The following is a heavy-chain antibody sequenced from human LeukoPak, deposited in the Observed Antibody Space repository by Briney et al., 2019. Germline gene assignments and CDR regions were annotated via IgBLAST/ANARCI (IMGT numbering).Heavy chain of an antibody. CDR3: ARQTGSGLFILP. Sequence: SETLSLACAVYGGSFSGYYWSWIRQPPGKGLEWIGSIYYSGNTYYNASLKSQVSISIDTSKNQFSLKLTSVTAADTAVYYCARQTGSGLFILPGGQGTLVTVSS. V-gene: IGHV4-34*01. D-gene: IGHD3/OR15-3a*01. J-gene: IGHJ4*02. CDR1: GGSFSGYY. CDR2: IYYSGNT.